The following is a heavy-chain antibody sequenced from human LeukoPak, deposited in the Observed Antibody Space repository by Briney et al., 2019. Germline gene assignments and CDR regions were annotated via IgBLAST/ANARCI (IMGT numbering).Heavy chain of an antibody. CDR2: ISPLFGSA. V-gene: IGHV1-69*13. CDR1: GGTFSRYT. Sequence: SVKVSCKASGGTFSRYTLNWVRQAPGQGLEWMGGISPLFGSAKYAQKFQGRVTIAADESTSTAYMELSSLRSEDAAVYYCARDRIVGANDAFDIWGQGTMVTVSS. J-gene: IGHJ3*02. CDR3: ARDRIVGANDAFDI. D-gene: IGHD1-26*01.